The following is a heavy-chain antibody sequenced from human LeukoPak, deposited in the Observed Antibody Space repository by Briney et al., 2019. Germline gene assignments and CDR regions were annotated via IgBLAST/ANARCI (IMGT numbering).Heavy chain of an antibody. J-gene: IGHJ4*02. D-gene: IGHD1-26*01. V-gene: IGHV3-23*01. CDR3: ATRPASETYFAVFDY. CDR1: GFTFSTLA. Sequence: GGSLRLSCAASGFTFSTLAMSWVRQAPGKELEWVSGITGSGGSTYHAESVKGRFTISRDNSKNTLYLEMNSLRAEDTAVYFCATRPASETYFAVFDYWGQGTLVTVSS. CDR2: ITGSGGST.